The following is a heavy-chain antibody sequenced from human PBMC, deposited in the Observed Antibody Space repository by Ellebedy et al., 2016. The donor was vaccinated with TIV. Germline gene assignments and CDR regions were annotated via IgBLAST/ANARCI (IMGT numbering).Heavy chain of an antibody. D-gene: IGHD3-3*01. Sequence: PGGSLRLSCAASGFTFSRYGMHWVRQAPGKGLEWVAFLSYEGSHNYIADSVKGRFPISRDNSKNTLDLQMSSLRAEDTAVYYCARGGFLEWLSMCDAFDFWGQGTMVTFSS. CDR3: ARGGFLEWLSMCDAFDF. J-gene: IGHJ3*01. CDR2: LSYEGSHN. V-gene: IGHV3-30*03. CDR1: GFTFSRYG.